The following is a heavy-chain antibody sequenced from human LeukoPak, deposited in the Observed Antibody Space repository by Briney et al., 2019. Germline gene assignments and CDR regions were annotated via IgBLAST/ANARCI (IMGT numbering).Heavy chain of an antibody. Sequence: SVKVSRKASGGTFSSYAISWVRQAPGQGLEWMGGIIPIFGTANYAQKFQGRVTITADESTSTAYMELSSLRSEDTAVYYCAGTARNSYSSSWYGGAFDIWGQGTMVAVSS. CDR2: IIPIFGTA. D-gene: IGHD6-13*01. CDR3: AGTARNSYSSSWYGGAFDI. V-gene: IGHV1-69*13. CDR1: GGTFSSYA. J-gene: IGHJ3*02.